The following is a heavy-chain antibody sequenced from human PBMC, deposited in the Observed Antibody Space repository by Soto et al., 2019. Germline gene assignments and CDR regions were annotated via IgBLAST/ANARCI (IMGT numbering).Heavy chain of an antibody. CDR2: ISSSGSTI. J-gene: IGHJ4*02. CDR1: GFSFSDYY. D-gene: IGHD3-9*01. Sequence: GGSLRLSCAASGFSFSDYYMSWIRQAPGKGLEWVSYISSSGSTIYYADSVKGRFTISRDNAKNSLYLQMNSLRAEDTAVYYCARGQDDILTVYAYWGQGTLVTVSS. CDR3: ARGQDDILTVYAY. V-gene: IGHV3-11*01.